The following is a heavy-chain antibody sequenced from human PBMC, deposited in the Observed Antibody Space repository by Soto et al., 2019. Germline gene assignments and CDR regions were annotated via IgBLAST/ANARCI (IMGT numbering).Heavy chain of an antibody. J-gene: IGHJ4*02. Sequence: QVQLVQSGAEVKKPGASVRVSCKTSGYTFASYDINWVRQATGQGLEWMGWMNPNTDNSGYAQKFQGRVTMTSDTSISTAYLDLSSLRSEDTAIYYCASNPRGITSYDYWGQGTLVTVSS. CDR1: GYTFASYD. CDR2: MNPNTDNS. D-gene: IGHD1-26*01. V-gene: IGHV1-8*01. CDR3: ASNPRGITSYDY.